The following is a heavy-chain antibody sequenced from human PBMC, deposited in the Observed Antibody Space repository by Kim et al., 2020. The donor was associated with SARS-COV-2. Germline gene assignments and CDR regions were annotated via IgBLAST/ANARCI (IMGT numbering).Heavy chain of an antibody. J-gene: IGHJ4*02. CDR1: GGSTGSSRYY. CDR2: INYSGNT. Sequence: SETLSLTCTVSGGSTGSSRYYWGWVRQSPGKGLEWIGSINYSGNTDYNPSLKSRVTMSIDTSNNHFSLTLKSVTAADTALYYCARMPGSETFGGIISYSLDSWGQGTLVAVSS. V-gene: IGHV4-39*07. CDR3: ARMPGSETFGGIISYSLDS. D-gene: IGHD3-16*01.